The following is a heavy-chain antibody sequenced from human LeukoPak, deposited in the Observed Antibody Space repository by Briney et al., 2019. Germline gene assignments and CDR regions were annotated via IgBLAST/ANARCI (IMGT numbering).Heavy chain of an antibody. CDR2: INPNSGAT. D-gene: IGHD3-10*01. CDR1: GYTFTGYY. J-gene: IGHJ6*03. V-gene: IGHV1-2*02. CDR3: ARVIWFGELTYNYMDV. Sequence: ASVKVSCKASGYTFTGYYMHWVRQAPGQGLEWMGWINPNSGATNYAQKFQGRVTMTRDTSISTAYMELSRLRSDDTAVYYCARVIWFGELTYNYMDVWGKGTTVTVSS.